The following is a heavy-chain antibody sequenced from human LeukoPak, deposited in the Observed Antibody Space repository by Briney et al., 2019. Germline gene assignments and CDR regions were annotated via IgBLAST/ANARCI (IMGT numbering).Heavy chain of an antibody. CDR2: IYHSGST. J-gene: IGHJ4*02. V-gene: IGHV4-38-2*02. D-gene: IGHD6-6*01. Sequence: SETLSLTCTVSGYSISSGYYWGWIRPPPGKGLEWIGGIYHSGSTYYNPSLKSRVTISVDTSKNQFSLKLSSVTAADTAVYYCARVGFGLGIAARPRSGSFDYWGQGTLVTVSS. CDR3: ARVGFGLGIAARPRSGSFDY. CDR1: GYSISSGYY.